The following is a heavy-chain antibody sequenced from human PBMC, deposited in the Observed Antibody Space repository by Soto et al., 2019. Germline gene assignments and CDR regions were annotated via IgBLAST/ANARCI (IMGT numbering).Heavy chain of an antibody. J-gene: IGHJ6*02. CDR3: ATVPDFWYGMDV. V-gene: IGHV1-69*04. CDR2: IIPILGIT. CDR1: GGTFSSYS. Sequence: GASVKVSCKASGGTFSSYSISWARQAPGKGLEWMGSIIPILGITNYAQKFQGRVTITEDTSTDTAYMELSSLRSEDTAAYYCATVPDFWYGMDVWGQGTTVTVSS. D-gene: IGHD3-3*01.